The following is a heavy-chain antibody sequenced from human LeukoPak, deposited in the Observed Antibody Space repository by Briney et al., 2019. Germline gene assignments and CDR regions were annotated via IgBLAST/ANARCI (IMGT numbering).Heavy chain of an antibody. Sequence: SVKVSCKASGGTFSSYAISWVRQAPGQGLEWMGGIIPIFGTADYAQKFQGRVTITADESTSTAYMELSSLRSEDTAVYYCARLGPDARLYYYYGMDVWGQGTTVTVSS. V-gene: IGHV1-69*13. D-gene: IGHD6-6*01. CDR2: IIPIFGTA. CDR3: ARLGPDARLYYYYGMDV. J-gene: IGHJ6*02. CDR1: GGTFSSYA.